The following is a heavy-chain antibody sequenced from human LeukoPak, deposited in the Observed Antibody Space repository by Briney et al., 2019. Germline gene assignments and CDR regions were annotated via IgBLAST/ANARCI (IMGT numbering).Heavy chain of an antibody. J-gene: IGHJ4*02. CDR2: IIPIFGTA. Sequence: GASVKVSCKASGGTFSSYAISWVRQAPGQGLEWMGGIIPIFGTANCAQKFQGRVTVTTDESTSTAYMELSSLRSEDTAVYYCAREAAAGTIDYWGQGTLVTVSS. CDR3: AREAAAGTIDY. CDR1: GGTFSSYA. D-gene: IGHD6-13*01. V-gene: IGHV1-69*05.